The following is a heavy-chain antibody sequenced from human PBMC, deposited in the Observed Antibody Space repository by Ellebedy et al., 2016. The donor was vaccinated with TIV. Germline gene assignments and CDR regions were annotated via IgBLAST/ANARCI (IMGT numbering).Heavy chain of an antibody. CDR3: AREPYYYGSGNWYFDY. Sequence: GGSLRLSCAASGFTFSSYWMNWVRQAPGKGLEWVSSISSSSSYIYYADSVKGRFTISRDNAKNSLYLQMNSLRAEDTAVYYCAREPYYYGSGNWYFDYWGQGTLVTVSS. J-gene: IGHJ4*02. V-gene: IGHV3-21*04. CDR1: GFTFSSYW. D-gene: IGHD3-10*01. CDR2: ISSSSSYI.